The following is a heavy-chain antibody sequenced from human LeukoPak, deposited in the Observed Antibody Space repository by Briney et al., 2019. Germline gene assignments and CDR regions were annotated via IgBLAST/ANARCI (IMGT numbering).Heavy chain of an antibody. CDR2: ISSSSSYI. CDR1: GFTFSTHS. D-gene: IGHD5-24*01. Sequence: GGSLRLSCAASGFTFSTHSMTWVRQAPGKGLEWVSSISSSSSYIYYADSVKGRFTISRDNAKNSLYLQMNSLRAEDTAMYYCASGYSDDAFDIWGQGTMVTVSS. J-gene: IGHJ3*02. CDR3: ASGYSDDAFDI. V-gene: IGHV3-21*01.